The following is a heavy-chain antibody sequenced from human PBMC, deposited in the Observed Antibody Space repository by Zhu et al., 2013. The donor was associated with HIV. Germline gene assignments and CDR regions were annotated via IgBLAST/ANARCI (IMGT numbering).Heavy chain of an antibody. Sequence: QVQLVQSGAEVKKPGASVKVSCKASGYTFTSYYMHWVRQAPGQGLEWMGIINPSGGSTSYAQKFQGRVTMTRDTSTSTVYMELSSLRSEDTAVYYCARDGAVDTAMVWGMDVWGQGTTVTVSS. CDR2: INPSGGST. D-gene: IGHD5-18*01. V-gene: IGHV1-46*01. J-gene: IGHJ6*02. CDR3: ARDGAVDTAMVWGMDV. CDR1: GYTFTSYY.